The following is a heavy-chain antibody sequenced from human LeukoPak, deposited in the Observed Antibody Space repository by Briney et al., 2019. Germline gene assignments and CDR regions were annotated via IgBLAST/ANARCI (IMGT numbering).Heavy chain of an antibody. J-gene: IGHJ4*02. D-gene: IGHD2-8*02. Sequence: SQTLSLTCAISGDSVSSNTVTWNWVRQSPSRGLEWLGRTYYRSTWSNDYAVSMKSRIIVNPDTSKNQFSLQLNSVTSEDTAVYYCARVTGGVFDNWGQGTLVTVSS. CDR3: ARVTGGVFDN. V-gene: IGHV6-1*01. CDR1: GDSVSSNTVT. CDR2: TYYRSTWSN.